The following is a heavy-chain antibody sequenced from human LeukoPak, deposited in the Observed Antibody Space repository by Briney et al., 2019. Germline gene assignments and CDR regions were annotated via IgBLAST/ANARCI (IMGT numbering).Heavy chain of an antibody. CDR3: AKDSSVPYGITD. J-gene: IGHJ4*02. D-gene: IGHD4-17*01. CDR1: GFTFSNYG. CDR2: ISVSGGVT. V-gene: IGHV3-23*01. Sequence: GGSLRLSCAASGFTFSNYGMSWVRQAPGKGLEWVSGISVSGGVTSYVDSVKGRFTISRDNSKNTLSLQMNSLRAEDTALYYCAKDSSVPYGITDWGQGTLVTVSS.